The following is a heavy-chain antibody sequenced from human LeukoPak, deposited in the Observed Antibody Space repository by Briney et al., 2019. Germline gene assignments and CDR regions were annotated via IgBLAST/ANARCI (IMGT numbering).Heavy chain of an antibody. CDR1: GFTFSSYE. D-gene: IGHD3-10*01. CDR3: ARDFLGLYYGSGSPYDY. Sequence: GGSLRLSCAASGFTFSSYEMNWVRQAPGEGLEWVSYISSSGSTIYYADSVKGRFTISRDNAKNSLYLQMNSLRAEDTAVYYCARDFLGLYYGSGSPYDYWGQGTLVTVSS. CDR2: ISSSGSTI. J-gene: IGHJ4*02. V-gene: IGHV3-48*03.